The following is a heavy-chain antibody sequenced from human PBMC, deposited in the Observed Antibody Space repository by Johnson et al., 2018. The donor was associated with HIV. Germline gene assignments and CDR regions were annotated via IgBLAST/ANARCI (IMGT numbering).Heavy chain of an antibody. CDR3: ASQVRGLWLGADAFDI. CDR2: ISYDGSNK. V-gene: IGHV3-30-3*01. Sequence: QVQVVESGGGLVKPGGSLRLSCAASGFTFSNAWMNWVRQAPGTGLEWVAVISYDGSNKYYADSVKGRFTISRDNSKNTLYVQMNSLRAEDTAVYYCASQVRGLWLGADAFDIWGQGTMVTVSS. CDR1: GFTFSNAW. J-gene: IGHJ3*02. D-gene: IGHD3-10*01.